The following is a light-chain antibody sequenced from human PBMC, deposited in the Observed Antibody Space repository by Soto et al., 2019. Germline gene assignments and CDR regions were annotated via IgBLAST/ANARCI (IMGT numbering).Light chain of an antibody. CDR1: SSDVGAYNY. CDR3: TSYVGNDIWV. V-gene: IGLV2-8*01. CDR2: EVT. Sequence: QSARTQPPSASGSPGQSVTISCNGTSSDVGAYNYVSWYQQYPGKAPKLMIYEVTKRPSGVPDRFSGSKSGNTASLTVSGLQAEDEADYYCTSYVGNDIWVFGGGTKLTVL. J-gene: IGLJ3*02.